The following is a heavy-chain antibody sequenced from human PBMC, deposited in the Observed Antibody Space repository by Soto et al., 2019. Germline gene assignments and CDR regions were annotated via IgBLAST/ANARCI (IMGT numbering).Heavy chain of an antibody. J-gene: IGHJ6*02. V-gene: IGHV3-30-3*01. CDR1: GFTFSSYA. CDR2: ISYDGSNK. CDR3: AREVREYGDYGMDV. Sequence: QVQLVESGGGVVQPGRSLRLSCAASGFTFSSYAMHWVRQAPGKGLEWVAVISYDGSNKYYADSVKGRFTISRDNXXHTLYLQMNSLRAEDTAVYYCAREVREYGDYGMDVWGQGTTVTVSS. D-gene: IGHD4-17*01.